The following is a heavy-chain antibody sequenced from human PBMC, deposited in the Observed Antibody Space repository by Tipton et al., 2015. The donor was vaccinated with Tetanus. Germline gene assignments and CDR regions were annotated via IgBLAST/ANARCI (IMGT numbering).Heavy chain of an antibody. D-gene: IGHD3-10*01. V-gene: IGHV4-30-2*01. CDR3: ARVVIWFGAPPSHFDY. J-gene: IGHJ4*02. Sequence: TLSLTCAVSGGSISSGGYSWSWIRQPPGKGLEWIGYIYHSGSTYYNPSLKSRVTISVYRSKNQFPLKLSSVTAADTAVYYCARVVIWFGAPPSHFDYWGQGTLVTVSS. CDR2: IYHSGST. CDR1: GGSISSGGYS.